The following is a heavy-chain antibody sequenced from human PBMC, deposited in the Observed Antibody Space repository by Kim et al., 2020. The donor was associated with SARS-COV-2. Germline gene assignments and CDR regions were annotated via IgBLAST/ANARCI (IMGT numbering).Heavy chain of an antibody. Sequence: DSVKCRFTITRDNAKNSLYLQMNSLRAEDTALYYCARVPYSGSYLSDFQHWGQGTLVTVSS. D-gene: IGHD1-26*01. V-gene: IGHV3-20*03. J-gene: IGHJ1*01. CDR3: ARVPYSGSYLSDFQH.